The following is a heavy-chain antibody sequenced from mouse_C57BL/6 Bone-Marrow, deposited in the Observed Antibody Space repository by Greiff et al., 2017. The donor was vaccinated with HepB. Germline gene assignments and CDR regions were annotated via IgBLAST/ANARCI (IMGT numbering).Heavy chain of an antibody. CDR1: GFTFSSYA. D-gene: IGHD2-1*01. CDR2: ISSGGDYI. V-gene: IGHV5-9-1*02. Sequence: EVKVVESGEGLVKPGGSLKLSCAASGFTFSSYAMSWVRQTPEKRLEWVAYISSGGDYIYYADTVKGRCTISRDNARNTLYLQMSSLKSEDTAMYYCTRDGNYEAWFAYWGQGTLVTVSA. CDR3: TRDGNYEAWFAY. J-gene: IGHJ3*01.